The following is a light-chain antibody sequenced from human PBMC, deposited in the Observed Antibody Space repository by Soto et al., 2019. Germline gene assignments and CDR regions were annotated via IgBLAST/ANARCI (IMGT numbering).Light chain of an antibody. V-gene: IGLV2-8*01. CDR2: QVT. J-gene: IGLJ1*01. Sequence: QSVLTQPPSASGSPGQSVTISCAGTINDVGGYNYVSWYQQHPGKVPQLMIYQVTKRPSGVPDRFSASKSDTTASLTISGLQAEDEGDYYCMSYAGGNRFVFGTVTKVTV. CDR1: INDVGGYNY. CDR3: MSYAGGNRFV.